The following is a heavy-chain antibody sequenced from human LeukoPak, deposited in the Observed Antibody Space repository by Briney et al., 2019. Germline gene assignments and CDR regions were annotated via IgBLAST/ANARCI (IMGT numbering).Heavy chain of an antibody. Sequence: MXWVRQAXGXGXEWXAVISYDGSNQYYVDSVEGRFTISRDNSKNTLYLQMNTLRAEDTAVYYCATDRISVAGIFDYWGQGTLVTVSS. J-gene: IGHJ4*02. CDR3: ATDRISVAGIFDY. V-gene: IGHV3-30-3*01. D-gene: IGHD6-19*01. CDR2: ISYDGSNQ.